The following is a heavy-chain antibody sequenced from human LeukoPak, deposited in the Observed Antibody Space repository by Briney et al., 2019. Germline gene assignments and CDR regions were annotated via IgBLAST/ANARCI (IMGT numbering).Heavy chain of an antibody. CDR2: INSDGSIT. CDR3: ARVFRGAYHFDY. CDR1: GFTFSSHW. J-gene: IGHJ4*02. D-gene: IGHD3-16*01. Sequence: GGSLRLSCAASGFTFSSHWMHWVRQAPGKGLVWVSRINSDGSITSYADSVKGRFTISRDNDKNTLYLQMRSLRAEDTAVYYCARVFRGAYHFDYWGQGNLVTVSS. V-gene: IGHV3-74*01.